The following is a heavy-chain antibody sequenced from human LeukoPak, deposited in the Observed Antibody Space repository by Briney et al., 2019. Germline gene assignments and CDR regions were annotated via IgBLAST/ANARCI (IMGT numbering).Heavy chain of an antibody. CDR1: GYTFTSYG. Sequence: ASVKASCKASGYTFTSYGISWVRQAPGQGLEWMGWISAYNGNTNYAQKLQGRVTMTTDTSTSTAYMELRSLRSDDTAVYYCARERLGYCTNGVCSRWFDPWGQGTLVTVSS. CDR3: ARERLGYCTNGVCSRWFDP. CDR2: ISAYNGNT. V-gene: IGHV1-18*01. D-gene: IGHD2-8*01. J-gene: IGHJ5*02.